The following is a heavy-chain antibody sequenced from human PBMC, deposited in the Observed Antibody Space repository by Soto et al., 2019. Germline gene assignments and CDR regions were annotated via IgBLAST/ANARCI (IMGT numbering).Heavy chain of an antibody. D-gene: IGHD3-22*01. CDR1: GFTFSSYA. CDR3: AKEVLDYYDSSGYYPDY. CDR2: ISGSGGST. Sequence: EVQLLESGGGLVQPGGSLRLSCAASGFTFSSYAMSWVRQAPGKGLEWVSAISGSGGSTYYADSVKGRFTISRDNSKNTLYLQMNRLRAEDTAVYYCAKEVLDYYDSSGYYPDYWGQGTLVTVSS. V-gene: IGHV3-23*01. J-gene: IGHJ4*02.